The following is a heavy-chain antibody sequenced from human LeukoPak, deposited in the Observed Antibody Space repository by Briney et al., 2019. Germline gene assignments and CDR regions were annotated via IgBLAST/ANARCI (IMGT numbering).Heavy chain of an antibody. CDR2: INHSGST. Sequence: SETLSLTCAVYGGSFSGYYWSWIRQPPGKGLEWIGEINHSGSTNYNPSLKSRVTISVDTSKNQFSLKLSSVTAADTAVYYCARVMYSSGWRFRGGFDYWGQGTLVTVSS. CDR1: GGSFSGYY. D-gene: IGHD6-19*01. J-gene: IGHJ4*02. CDR3: ARVMYSSGWRFRGGFDY. V-gene: IGHV4-34*01.